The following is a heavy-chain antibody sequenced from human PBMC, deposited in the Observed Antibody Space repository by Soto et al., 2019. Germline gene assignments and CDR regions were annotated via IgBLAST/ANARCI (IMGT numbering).Heavy chain of an antibody. CDR2: IWYDGSNK. V-gene: IGHV3-33*01. CDR3: ARDIYEDYYDVWRGKSWFDP. Sequence: QVQLVESGGGVVQPGRSLRLSCAASGFTFSSYGMHWVRQAPGKGLEWVAVIWYDGSNKYYADSVKGRFTISRDNSKNTXYXXMNSLRAEDTAVYYCARDIYEDYYDVWRGKSWFDPWGQGTLVTVSS. CDR1: GFTFSSYG. J-gene: IGHJ5*02. D-gene: IGHD3-3*01.